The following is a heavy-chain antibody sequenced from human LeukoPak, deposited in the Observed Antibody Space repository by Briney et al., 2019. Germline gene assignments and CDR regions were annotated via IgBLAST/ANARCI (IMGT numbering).Heavy chain of an antibody. J-gene: IGHJ4*02. CDR1: GGTFSSYA. CDR3: ARDSALGSGSYDDY. Sequence: SVKVSCKASGGTFSSYAISWVRQAPGQGLEWMGGIIPIFGTANYAQKFQGRVTITADESTSTAYMELSSLKSEDTAVYYCARDSALGSGSYDDYWGQGTLVTVSS. CDR2: IIPIFGTA. V-gene: IGHV1-69*13. D-gene: IGHD1-26*01.